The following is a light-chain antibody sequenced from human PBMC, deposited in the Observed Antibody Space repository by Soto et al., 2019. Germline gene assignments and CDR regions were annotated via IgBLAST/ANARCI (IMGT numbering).Light chain of an antibody. J-gene: IGLJ1*01. CDR3: SAWDDTLSGFYV. CDR1: SSNIGSNY. V-gene: IGLV1-47*02. CDR2: SNN. Sequence: QSVLTQPPSASGTPGQRVTISCPGTSSNIGSNYVYWYQQLPGTAPKLLIYSNNQRSSGVPDRFSGSKSGTSASLAITGLRSEDEADYYCSAWDDTLSGFYVFGTGTKVTVL.